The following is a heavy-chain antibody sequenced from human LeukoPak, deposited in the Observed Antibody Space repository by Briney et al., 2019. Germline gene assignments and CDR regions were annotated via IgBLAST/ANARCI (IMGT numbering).Heavy chain of an antibody. CDR1: GFTFSSYW. CDR3: AKDACSTTNCYGGFDP. Sequence: GGSLRLSCAPSGFTFSSYWMHWVRQAPGKGLEWVAVVSTDGSNQYYADSVKGRFTISRDNSKNTLYLQMDSLRAEDTALYYCAKDACSTTNCYGGFDPWGQGTLVTVSP. V-gene: IGHV3-33*03. D-gene: IGHD2-2*01. CDR2: VSTDGSNQ. J-gene: IGHJ5*02.